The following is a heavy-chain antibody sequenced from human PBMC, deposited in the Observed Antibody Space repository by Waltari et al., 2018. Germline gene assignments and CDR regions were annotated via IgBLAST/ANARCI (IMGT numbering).Heavy chain of an antibody. CDR1: GFTFSSYE. J-gene: IGHJ3*02. V-gene: IGHV3-48*03. CDR3: ARVEMATRGAFDI. Sequence: EVQLVESGGGLVQPGGSLRLSCAASGFTFSSYEMNWVRQAPGKGLEWVSYSSSSGSTIYYADSVKGRFTISRDNAKNSLYLQMNSLRAEDTAVYYCARVEMATRGAFDIWGQGTMVTVSS. D-gene: IGHD3-10*01. CDR2: SSSSGSTI.